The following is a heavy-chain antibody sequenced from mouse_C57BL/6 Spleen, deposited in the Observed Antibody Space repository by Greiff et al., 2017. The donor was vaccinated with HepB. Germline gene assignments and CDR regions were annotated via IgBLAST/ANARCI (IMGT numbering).Heavy chain of an antibody. CDR1: GFTFSSYA. D-gene: IGHD2-4*01. Sequence: VQLKESGGGLVKPGGSLKLSCAASGFTFSSYAMSWVRQTPEKRLEWVATISDGGSYTYYPDNVKGRFTISRDNAKNNLYLQMSHLKSEDTAMYYCARGYDYDGAWFAYWGQGTLVTVSA. J-gene: IGHJ3*01. CDR2: ISDGGSYT. V-gene: IGHV5-4*01. CDR3: ARGYDYDGAWFAY.